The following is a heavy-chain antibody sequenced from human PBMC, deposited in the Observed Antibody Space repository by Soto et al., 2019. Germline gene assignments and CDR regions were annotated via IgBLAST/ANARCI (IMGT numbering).Heavy chain of an antibody. D-gene: IGHD3-22*01. CDR2: ISSSSSYI. J-gene: IGHJ4*02. CDR3: ARRYYDNIGYFTTTPTP. Sequence: GGSLRLSCAASGFTFSSYSMNWVRQAPGKGLEWVSSISSSSSYIYYADSVKGRFTISRDNAKDSLYLQMNSLRAEDTAVYYCARRYYDNIGYFTTTPTPWGQGTRVTAPQ. CDR1: GFTFSSYS. V-gene: IGHV3-21*01.